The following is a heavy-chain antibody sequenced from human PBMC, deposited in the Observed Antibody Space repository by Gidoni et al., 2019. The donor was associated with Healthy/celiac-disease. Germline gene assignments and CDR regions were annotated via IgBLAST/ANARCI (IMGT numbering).Heavy chain of an antibody. D-gene: IGHD5-12*01. J-gene: IGHJ5*02. V-gene: IGHV4-34*01. CDR3: ASGYSGYEAFDP. CDR1: GGSFSGYY. CDR2: INHSGST. Sequence: QVQLQQWGAGLLKPSETLSLTCAVYGGSFSGYYWSWIRQPPGKGLEWIGEINHSGSTNYNPSLKSRVTISVDTSKTQFSLKLSSVTAADTAVYYCASGYSGYEAFDPWGQGTLVTVSS.